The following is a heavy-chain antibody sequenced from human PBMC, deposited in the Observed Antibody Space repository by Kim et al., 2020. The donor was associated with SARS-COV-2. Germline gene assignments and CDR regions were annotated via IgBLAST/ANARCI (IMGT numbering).Heavy chain of an antibody. J-gene: IGHJ4*02. CDR2: IYHSGST. CDR3: ARVGSIAVAPYYFDY. V-gene: IGHV4-38-2*02. CDR1: GYSISSGYY. D-gene: IGHD6-19*01. Sequence: SETLSLTCTVSGYSISSGYYWGWIRQPPGKGLEWIGSIYHSGSTYYNPSLKSRVTISVDTSKNQFSLKLSSVTAADTAVYYCARVGSIAVAPYYFDYWGQGTLVTVSS.